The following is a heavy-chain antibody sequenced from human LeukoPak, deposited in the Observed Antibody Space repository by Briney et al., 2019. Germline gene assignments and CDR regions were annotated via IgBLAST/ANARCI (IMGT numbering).Heavy chain of an antibody. Sequence: GGSLRLSCATSGFIFSGYYMSWIRQAPGKGLEWVSYISGSGSDISYADSVKGRFTISRDNAKDSLYLQMNSLRAEDTAVYHCGTHAGRTGSDDWGQGTLVTVSS. CDR3: GTHAGRTGSDD. CDR1: GFIFSGYY. D-gene: IGHD3/OR15-3a*01. J-gene: IGHJ4*02. CDR2: ISGSGSDI. V-gene: IGHV3-11*01.